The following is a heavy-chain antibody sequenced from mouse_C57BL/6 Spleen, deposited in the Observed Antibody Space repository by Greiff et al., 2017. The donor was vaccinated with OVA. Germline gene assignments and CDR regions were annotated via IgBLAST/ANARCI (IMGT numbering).Heavy chain of an antibody. CDR1: GFTFSSYG. D-gene: IGHD3-2*02. CDR2: ISSGGSYT. Sequence: EVQRVESGGDLVKPGGSLKLSCAASGFTFSSYGMSWVRQTPDKRLEWVATISSGGSYTYYPDSVKGRVTISRDNSKNTLYLQMSSRKSEDKAMYYCARQGLRLGGDYFDYWGQGTTLTVSS. CDR3: ARQGLRLGGDYFDY. V-gene: IGHV5-6*01. J-gene: IGHJ2*01.